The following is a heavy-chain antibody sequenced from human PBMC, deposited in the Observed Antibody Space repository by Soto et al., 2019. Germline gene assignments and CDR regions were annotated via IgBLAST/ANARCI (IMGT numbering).Heavy chain of an antibody. CDR3: AKSDSSSWYFHFDY. CDR1: GFTFSTYS. J-gene: IGHJ4*02. Sequence: GGSLRLSCAASGFTFSTYSMNWVRQAPGKGLEWVSSISDSSSYIYYADSVKGRFTISRDNSKNTLYLQMNSLRAEDTAVYYCAKSDSSSWYFHFDYWGQGTLVTVSS. V-gene: IGHV3-21*01. D-gene: IGHD6-13*01. CDR2: ISDSSSYI.